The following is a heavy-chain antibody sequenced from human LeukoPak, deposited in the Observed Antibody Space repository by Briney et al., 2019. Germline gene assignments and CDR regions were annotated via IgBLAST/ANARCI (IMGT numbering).Heavy chain of an antibody. Sequence: GSLRLSCAASGFTFSSYAMSWVRQAPGKGLEWIGSIYHSGSMYASLKSRVTISVDTSKNQFSLKMSSVTAADTAVYYCARHATSSTSGPPYDYWGQGTLVTVSS. J-gene: IGHJ4*02. CDR1: GFTFSSYA. D-gene: IGHD5-24*01. CDR2: IYHSGSM. CDR3: ARHATSSTSGPPYDY. V-gene: IGHV4-38-2*01.